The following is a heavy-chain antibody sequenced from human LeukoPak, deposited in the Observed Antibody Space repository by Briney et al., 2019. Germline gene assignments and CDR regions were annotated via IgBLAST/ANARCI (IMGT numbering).Heavy chain of an antibody. J-gene: IGHJ4*02. Sequence: SETLSLTCAVYGGSFSGYYWSWIRQPPGKGLEWSGEINHSGSTNYNPSLKSRVTISVDTSKNQFSLKLSSVTAADTAVYYCARVYCTNGVCSEDDYWGQGTLVTVSS. CDR3: ARVYCTNGVCSEDDY. D-gene: IGHD2-8*01. CDR1: GGSFSGYY. V-gene: IGHV4-34*01. CDR2: INHSGST.